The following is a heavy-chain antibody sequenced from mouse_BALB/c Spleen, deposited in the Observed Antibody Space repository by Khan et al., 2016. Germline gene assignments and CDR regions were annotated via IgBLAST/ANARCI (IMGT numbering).Heavy chain of an antibody. CDR2: ISTDYGDT. J-gene: IGHJ1*01. CDR3: ARDYGSGYVGYFDV. V-gene: IGHV1S137*01. Sequence: QVQLKQSGAELVRPGVSVKISCKGSGYTFTDYGMHWVKQSHAKSLEWIGVISTDYGDTKYNQKFKDKATMTVDKSSSTAYMDLAGLTSEDSAIYYCARDYGSGYVGYFDVWGAGTTVTVSS. D-gene: IGHD1-1*01. CDR1: GYTFTDYG.